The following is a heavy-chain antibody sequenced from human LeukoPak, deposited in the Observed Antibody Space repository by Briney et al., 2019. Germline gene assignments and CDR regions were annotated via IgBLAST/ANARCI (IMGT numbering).Heavy chain of an antibody. J-gene: IGHJ5*02. CDR3: ARRYYYDSSGLNWFDP. D-gene: IGHD3-22*01. CDR2: LYPGDSDT. Sequence: GESLKISCTVSGYSFTIYWIRWVRQMTGQGLAWMGILYPGDSDTRYSPSFTGQVTISAAKSISTAYLQWSSLKASDTAMFYCARRYYYDSSGLNWFDPCGQGTLVTVSS. V-gene: IGHV5-51*01. CDR1: GYSFTIYW.